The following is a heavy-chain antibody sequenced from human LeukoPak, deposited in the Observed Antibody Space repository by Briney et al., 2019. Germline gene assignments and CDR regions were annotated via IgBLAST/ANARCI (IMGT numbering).Heavy chain of an antibody. CDR3: ARGSYYDSPLYYFDY. V-gene: IGHV6-1*01. CDR1: GDSVSGNSAA. J-gene: IGHJ4*02. CDR2: TYYRSKWYN. D-gene: IGHD5-12*01. Sequence: SQTLSLTCAISGDSVSGNSAAWNWLRQSPSRGLEWLGRTYYRSKWYNDYAVSVKSRITINPDKSKNQFSLQLNSVTPEDTAVYYCARGSYYDSPLYYFDYWGQGTLVTVSS.